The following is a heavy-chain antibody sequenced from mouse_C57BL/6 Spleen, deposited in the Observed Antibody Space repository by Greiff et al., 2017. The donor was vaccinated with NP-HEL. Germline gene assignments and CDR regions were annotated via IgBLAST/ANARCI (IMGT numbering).Heavy chain of an antibody. CDR3: ARNSNYPFDY. J-gene: IGHJ2*01. CDR1: GFTFSDHG. CDR2: ISSGSSTI. V-gene: IGHV5-17*01. D-gene: IGHD2-5*01. Sequence: EVKLMESGGGLVKPGGSLKLSCAASGFTFSDHGMHWVRQAPEKGLEWVAYISSGSSTIYYADTVKGRFTISRDNAKNTLFLQMTSLRSEDTAMYYCARNSNYPFDYWGQGTTLTVSS.